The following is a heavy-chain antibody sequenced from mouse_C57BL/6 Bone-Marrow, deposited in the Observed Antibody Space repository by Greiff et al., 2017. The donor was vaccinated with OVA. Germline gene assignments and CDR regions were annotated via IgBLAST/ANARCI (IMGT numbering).Heavy chain of an antibody. CDR1: GYSITSGYY. J-gene: IGHJ1*03. V-gene: IGHV3-6*01. CDR2: ISYDGSN. Sequence: EVQLMESGPGLVKPSQSLSLTCSVTGYSITSGYYWNWIRQFPGNKLEWMGYISYDGSNNYNPSLKNRISITRDTSKNQFFLKLNSVTTEDTATYYCARALYGNWKYFDVWGTGTTVTVSS. CDR3: ARALYGNWKYFDV. D-gene: IGHD2-1*01.